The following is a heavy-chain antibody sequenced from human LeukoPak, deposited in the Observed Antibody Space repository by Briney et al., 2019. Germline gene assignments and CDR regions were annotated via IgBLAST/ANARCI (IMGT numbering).Heavy chain of an antibody. Sequence: GSLRLSCAASGFTFSSFDMNWVRQAPGKGLEWVSSISISSTYIYYADSVKGRFTISRDNAKNSLYLQMNNLRAEDTAVYYCARRRGSWENYYYMDVWGKGTTVTVSS. CDR2: ISISSTYI. J-gene: IGHJ6*03. CDR1: GFTFSSFD. CDR3: ARRRGSWENYYYMDV. V-gene: IGHV3-21*01. D-gene: IGHD6-13*01.